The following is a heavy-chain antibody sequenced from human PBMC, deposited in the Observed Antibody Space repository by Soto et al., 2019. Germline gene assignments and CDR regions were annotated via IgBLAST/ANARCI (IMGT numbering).Heavy chain of an antibody. CDR2: MDNSGTI. V-gene: IGHV4-59*01. D-gene: IGHD3-9*01. J-gene: IGHJ3*02. Sequence: QVQLQESGPGLVKPSETLYLTYTVPGGSINGFYWSWLRQPPGKGLEWIGYMDNSGTINNNPSLMSRVTLLIDRSTTQFSLRLTSVTAADTAVYYCARLTCSNTRFLKLNGFDIWGQGTMVTVSP. CDR1: GGSINGFY. CDR3: ARLTCSNTRFLKLNGFDI.